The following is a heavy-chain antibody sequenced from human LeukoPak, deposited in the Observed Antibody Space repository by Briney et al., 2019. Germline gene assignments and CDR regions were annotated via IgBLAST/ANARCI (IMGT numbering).Heavy chain of an antibody. V-gene: IGHV1-69*01. CDR1: GGTFSSYA. CDR3: ASVEVRSSGWYPEYFQH. D-gene: IGHD6-19*01. CDR2: IIPIFGTA. Sequence: GSSVKVSCKASGGTFSSYAISWVRQAPGQGLEWMGGIIPIFGTANYAQKFQGRVTITADESTSTAYMELSSLRSEDTAVYYCASVEVRSSGWYPEYFQHWGQGTLVTVSS. J-gene: IGHJ1*01.